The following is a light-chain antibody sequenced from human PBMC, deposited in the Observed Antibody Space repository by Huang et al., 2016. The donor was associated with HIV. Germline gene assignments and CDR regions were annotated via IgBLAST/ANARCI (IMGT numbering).Light chain of an antibody. CDR3: MEALKTPYT. V-gene: IGKV2-28*01. CDR2: LGS. Sequence: DIVMIQSPLSLPVTPGEPASISCRSSQSLLHTNAYNHLDWYLQKPGQSPQLLIYLGSSRASGVPDRFSGGGSGTRFSLNISRVEAEDAGIYYCMEALKTPYTFGQGTKLEIK. J-gene: IGKJ2*01. CDR1: QSLLHTNAYNH.